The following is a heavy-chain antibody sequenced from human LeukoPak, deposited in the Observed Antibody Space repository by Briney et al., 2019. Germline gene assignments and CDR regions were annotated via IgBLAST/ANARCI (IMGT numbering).Heavy chain of an antibody. CDR2: ISGSGGST. CDR3: ANSEFMYYDIVTGYPSYFDY. J-gene: IGHJ4*02. CDR1: GFTFSSYA. V-gene: IGHV3-23*01. D-gene: IGHD3-9*01. Sequence: GGSLRLSCAASGFTFSSYAMSWVRQAPAKGLEWVSAISGSGGSTYYADSVKGRFTISRDNSKNTLYLQMNSLRAEDTAVYYCANSEFMYYDIVTGYPSYFDYWGQGTLVTVSS.